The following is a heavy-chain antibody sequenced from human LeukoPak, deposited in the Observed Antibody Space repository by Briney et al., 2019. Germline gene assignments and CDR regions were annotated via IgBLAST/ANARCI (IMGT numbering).Heavy chain of an antibody. CDR1: GFTLSGYA. J-gene: IGHJ4*02. Sequence: GSLRLSCAASGFTLSGYAMNWVRQAPGKGPEWVSSISTGGTYIYYAESVKGRFTISRDNSKNTLYLQMNSLRAEDTAVYYCAKDDTDIPFDYWGQGTLVTVSS. CDR3: AKDDTDIPFDY. CDR2: ISTGGTYI. D-gene: IGHD3-9*01. V-gene: IGHV3-21*04.